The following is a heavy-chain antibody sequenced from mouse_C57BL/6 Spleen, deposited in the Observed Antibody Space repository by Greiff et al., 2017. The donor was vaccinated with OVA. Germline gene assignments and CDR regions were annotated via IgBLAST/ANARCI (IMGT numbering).Heavy chain of an antibody. CDR2: IYPGDGDT. CDR3: ARGTFTTVVANFDY. J-gene: IGHJ2*01. D-gene: IGHD1-1*01. CDR1: GYAFSSYW. Sequence: QVQLQQSGAELVKPGASVKISCKASGYAFSSYWMNWVKQRPGKGLEWIGQIYPGDGDTNYNGKFKGKATLTADKSSSTAYMQLSSLTSEDSAVYFCARGTFTTVVANFDYWGQGTTLTVSS. V-gene: IGHV1-80*01.